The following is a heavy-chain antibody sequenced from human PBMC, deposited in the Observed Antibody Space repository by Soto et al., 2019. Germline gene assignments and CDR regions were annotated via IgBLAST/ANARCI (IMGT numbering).Heavy chain of an antibody. V-gene: IGHV3-7*05. CDR1: GFTFSGDW. CDR2: IKQDGSEK. D-gene: IGHD3-9*01. Sequence: GGSLRLSCAASGFTFSGDWMSWVRQAAGKGLEWVANIKQDGSEKYYVDSVKSRFTISRDNAKNSLYLQMNSLRAEDTAVYYCARDPGLYFDWLLGSPHYYYGMDVWGQGTTVTVSS. CDR3: ARDPGLYFDWLLGSPHYYYGMDV. J-gene: IGHJ6*02.